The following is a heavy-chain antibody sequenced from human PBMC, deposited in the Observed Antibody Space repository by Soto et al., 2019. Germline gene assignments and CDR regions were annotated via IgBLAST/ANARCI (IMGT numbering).Heavy chain of an antibody. CDR1: GFTFSSYG. Sequence: GGSLRLSCAASGFTFSSYGMHWVRQAPGKGLEWVAVIWYDGSNKYYADSVKGRFTISRDNSKNTLYLQMNSLRAEDTAVYYCARDGTTGTTVNYYYYGMDVWGQGTTVTVSS. D-gene: IGHD1-1*01. CDR2: IWYDGSNK. V-gene: IGHV3-33*01. CDR3: ARDGTTGTTVNYYYYGMDV. J-gene: IGHJ6*02.